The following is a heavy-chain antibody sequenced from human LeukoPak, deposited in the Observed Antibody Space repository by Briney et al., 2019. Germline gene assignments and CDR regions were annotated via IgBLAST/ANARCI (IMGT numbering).Heavy chain of an antibody. V-gene: IGHV1-24*01. Sequence: ASVKVSCKASGYTLTELSMHWVRQAPGKGLEWMGGFDPEDGETIYAQKFQGRVTMTRDMSTSTVYMELSSLRSEDTAVYYCAREAYYDFWSGYSAAILFDPWGQGTLVTVSS. D-gene: IGHD3-3*01. CDR3: AREAYYDFWSGYSAAILFDP. J-gene: IGHJ5*02. CDR1: GYTLTELS. CDR2: FDPEDGET.